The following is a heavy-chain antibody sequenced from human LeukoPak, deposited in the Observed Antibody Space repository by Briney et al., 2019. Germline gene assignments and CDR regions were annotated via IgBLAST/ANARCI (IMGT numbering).Heavy chain of an antibody. CDR2: ISYDGSNK. J-gene: IGHJ4*02. V-gene: IGHV3-30-3*01. CDR1: GFTFSSYA. D-gene: IGHD3-22*01. CDR3: ASLSHHSSEDLLDY. Sequence: PGGSLRLSCAASGFTFSSYAMHWVRQAPGKGLEWVAVISYDGSNKYYADSVKGRFTISRDNSKNTLYLQMNSLRAEDTAVYYCASLSHHSSEDLLDYWGQGTLVTVSS.